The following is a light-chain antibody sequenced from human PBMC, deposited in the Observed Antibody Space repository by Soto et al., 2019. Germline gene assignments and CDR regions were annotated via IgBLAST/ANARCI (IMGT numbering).Light chain of an antibody. CDR2: GAP. V-gene: IGKV3-20*01. CDR3: QQYDSSQWT. CDR1: QSVHSKY. Sequence: EIVLTQSPGTLSLSPGERVTLSCRASQSVHSKYLAWYQQKPGQAPRLLISGAPSRATGIPDRFSGSGSGTDFTLTISRLEPEDFAVYYCQQYDSSQWTFGQGTRVEVQ. J-gene: IGKJ1*01.